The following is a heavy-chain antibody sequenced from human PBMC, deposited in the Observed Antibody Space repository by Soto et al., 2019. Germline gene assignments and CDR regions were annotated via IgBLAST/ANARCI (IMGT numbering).Heavy chain of an antibody. Sequence: PGGSLRLSCAASGFTFSDHYMDWVRQAPGKGLEWVGRTRNKANSYTTEYAASVKGRFTISRDDSKNSLYLQMNGLKTEDTAVYYCARVPNYYDSSGHWYFDLWGRGTLVTVSS. J-gene: IGHJ2*01. D-gene: IGHD3-22*01. CDR3: ARVPNYYDSSGHWYFDL. V-gene: IGHV3-72*01. CDR2: TRNKANSYTT. CDR1: GFTFSDHY.